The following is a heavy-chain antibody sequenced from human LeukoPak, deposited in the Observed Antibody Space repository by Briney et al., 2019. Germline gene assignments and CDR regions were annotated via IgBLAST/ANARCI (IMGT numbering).Heavy chain of an antibody. Sequence: ASVKVSCKASGYTFTSYGISWVRQAPGQGLEWMGWISAYNGNTNYAQKLQGRVTMTTDTSTSTAYMELRSLRSDDPAVYYCARTSCSGGSCYSSKSYYYYGMDVWGQGTTVTVSS. CDR3: ARTSCSGGSCYSSKSYYYYGMDV. J-gene: IGHJ6*02. CDR1: GYTFTSYG. D-gene: IGHD2-15*01. V-gene: IGHV1-18*01. CDR2: ISAYNGNT.